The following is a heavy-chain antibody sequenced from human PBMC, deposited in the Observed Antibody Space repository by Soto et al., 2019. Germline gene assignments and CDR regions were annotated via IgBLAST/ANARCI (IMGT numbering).Heavy chain of an antibody. Sequence: QVQLVQSGAEVKKPGSSVKVSCKASEGTFSSYPISGGRQPPGQGLEWMGGIIPIFGTANYAQNFQGRVTITADESTSTAYMELSSLRSEDTAVYYCARPRQPRFRAYYFDYWGQGTLVTVSS. CDR1: EGTFSSYP. J-gene: IGHJ4*02. CDR3: ARPRQPRFRAYYFDY. D-gene: IGHD3-16*01. V-gene: IGHV1-69*01. CDR2: IIPIFGTA.